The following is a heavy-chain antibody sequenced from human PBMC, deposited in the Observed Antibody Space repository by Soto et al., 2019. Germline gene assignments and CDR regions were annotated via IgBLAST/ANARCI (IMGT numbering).Heavy chain of an antibody. CDR1: GFTFRSYA. D-gene: IGHD6-19*01. CDR2: ISGSGGST. J-gene: IGHJ4*02. CDR3: AKGPYSSGWYGGDY. Sequence: GSLRLSCAASGFTFRSYAMSWVRQAAGKGLEWVSAISGSGGSTYYADSVKGRFTISRDNSKNTLYLQMNSLRAEDTAVYYCAKGPYSSGWYGGDYWGQGTLVTVSS. V-gene: IGHV3-23*01.